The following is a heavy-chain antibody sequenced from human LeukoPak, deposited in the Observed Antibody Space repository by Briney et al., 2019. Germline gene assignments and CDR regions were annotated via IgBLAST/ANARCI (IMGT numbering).Heavy chain of an antibody. D-gene: IGHD5-18*01. J-gene: IGHJ2*01. CDR3: ARRWPARDTVLVSTMIKWYFDL. CDR1: GFTFNHFG. V-gene: IGHV3-74*01. CDR2: INSDGRIT. Sequence: GGSPRLSCAASGFTFNHFGMHWVRQAPGKGLVGVSRINSDGRITSYADSVKGRFTISRDNSRNTLYLQMASLRVEDMAVYYCARRWPARDTVLVSTMIKWYFDLWGRGTLVTVSS.